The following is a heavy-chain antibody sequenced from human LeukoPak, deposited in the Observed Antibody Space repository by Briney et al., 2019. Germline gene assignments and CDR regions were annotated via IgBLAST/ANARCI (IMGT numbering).Heavy chain of an antibody. CDR2: ISYDGSNK. J-gene: IGHJ4*02. Sequence: GGSLRLSCAASGFTFSSYAMHWVRQAPGKGLEWVAVISYDGSNKYYADSVKGRFTISRDNSKNTLYLQMNSLRDEDTAVFYCASGSGHWGQGTLVTVSS. D-gene: IGHD2-2*03. V-gene: IGHV3-30-3*01. CDR3: ASGSGH. CDR1: GFTFSSYA.